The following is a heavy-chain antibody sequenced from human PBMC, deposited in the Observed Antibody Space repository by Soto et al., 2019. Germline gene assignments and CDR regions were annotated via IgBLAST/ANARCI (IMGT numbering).Heavy chain of an antibody. CDR2: ISAYNGNT. CDR1: GYTFTNFG. Sequence: QVQLVQSGAEVKKPGASVKVSCKASGYTFTNFGISWVRQAPGQGLEWMGWISAYNGNTNYAQKFQGRVTMTTDTSPPTAYMEVRSLSFDATAVFYCARGCTPIDYWGQGPLVTVSS. V-gene: IGHV1-18*01. J-gene: IGHJ4*02. CDR3: ARGCTPIDY.